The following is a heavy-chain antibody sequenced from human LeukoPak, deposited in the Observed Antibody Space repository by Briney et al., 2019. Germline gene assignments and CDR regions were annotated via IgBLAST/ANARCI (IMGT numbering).Heavy chain of an antibody. CDR2: ISGRGGST. CDR1: VFTFSSYA. Sequence: PGGSLRLSCAASVFTFSSYAMSWVRQAPGKGREWVSAISGRGGSTYYADSAKGRFTISRDNSKNTLYLQMNSLRAEDTAVYYCAKDLRDFWSGYCFAYWGQGTLVTISS. D-gene: IGHD3-3*01. V-gene: IGHV3-23*01. J-gene: IGHJ4*02. CDR3: AKDLRDFWSGYCFAY.